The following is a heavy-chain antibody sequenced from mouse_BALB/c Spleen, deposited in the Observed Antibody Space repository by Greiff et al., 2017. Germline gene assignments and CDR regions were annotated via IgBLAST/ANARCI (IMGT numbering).Heavy chain of an antibody. CDR3: TRDGNYVAWFAY. D-gene: IGHD2-1*01. Sequence: QVHVKQSGAELVKPGASVKLSCKASGYTFTSYYMYWVKQRPGQGLEWIGEINPSNGGTNFNEKFKSKATLTVDKSSSTAYMQLSSLTSEDSAVYYCTRDGNYVAWFAYWGQGTLVTVSA. J-gene: IGHJ3*01. V-gene: IGHV1S81*02. CDR2: INPSNGGT. CDR1: GYTFTSYY.